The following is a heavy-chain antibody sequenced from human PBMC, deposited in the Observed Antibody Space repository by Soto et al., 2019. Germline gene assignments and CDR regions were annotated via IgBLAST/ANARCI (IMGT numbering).Heavy chain of an antibody. CDR2: ISSSSSYT. D-gene: IGHD2-2*01. Sequence: XGSLTLSCPASGFTFSSYAMSWVRQAPGKGLDWVSAISSSSSYTNYADSVKGRFTISRDNAKNSLYLQMNSLRAEDTAVYYCARDTVGHFCSSTSCSPHTFDYWGQGTLVTVSS. V-gene: IGHV3-21*01. CDR1: GFTFSSYA. CDR3: ARDTVGHFCSSTSCSPHTFDY. J-gene: IGHJ4*02.